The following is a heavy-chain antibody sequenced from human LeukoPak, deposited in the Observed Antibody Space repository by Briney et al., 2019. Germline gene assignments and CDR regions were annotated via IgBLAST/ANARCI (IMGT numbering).Heavy chain of an antibody. D-gene: IGHD3-3*01. CDR1: GYTYTGYY. J-gene: IGHJ6*04. V-gene: IGHV1-2*02. Sequence: ASVKVSCKTSGYTYTGYYMHWVRQAPAQGLEWMGLINPNSGGTNYARKLQGRVTMTRDTSISTAYMELNGLRSEDTAVYYCARSPPSYDDFCQDIWGKGTAVTVSS. CDR2: INPNSGGT. CDR3: ARSPPSYDDFCQDI.